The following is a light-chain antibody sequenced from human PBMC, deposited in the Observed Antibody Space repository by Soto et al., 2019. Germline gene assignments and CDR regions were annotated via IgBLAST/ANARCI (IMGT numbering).Light chain of an antibody. CDR2: DAS. CDR1: QSVSRY. Sequence: EVVLTQSPATLSLSPGERATLSCRASQSVSRYLAWYQQKPGQVPRLLIYDASNRATGIPARFSGSGSGTVYPLTISILEPEDVAVYYRQQRTNRPLTFGGGTKVEIK. V-gene: IGKV3-11*01. CDR3: QQRTNRPLT. J-gene: IGKJ4*01.